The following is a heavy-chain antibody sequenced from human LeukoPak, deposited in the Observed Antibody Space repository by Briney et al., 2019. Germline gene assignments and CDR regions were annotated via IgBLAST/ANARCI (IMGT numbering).Heavy chain of an antibody. CDR2: ILYSGTT. V-gene: IGHV4-59*01. CDR3: ARVGDWNDLVY. J-gene: IGHJ4*02. D-gene: IGHD1-1*01. CDR1: GGSISPYY. Sequence: SETLSPTCTVSGGSISPYYWSWIRQTPGKGLEWIGYILYSGTTTNYNPSLKSRVTISVDTSKNQFSLKLSSVTAADTAVYYCARVGDWNDLVYWGQGTLVTVSS.